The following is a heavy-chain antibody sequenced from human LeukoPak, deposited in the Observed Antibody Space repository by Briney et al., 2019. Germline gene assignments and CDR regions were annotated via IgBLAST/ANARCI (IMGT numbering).Heavy chain of an antibody. V-gene: IGHV3-30*19. CDR2: IWYDGSNR. CDR1: GFSLSNNG. J-gene: IGHJ4*02. CDR3: AREKYYDSSGPFDY. Sequence: GKSLRLSCTASGFSLSNNGIHWVRQAPGKGLEWVTVIWYDGSNRYYADSVKGRFTISRDNSKNTLYLQMNSLRAEDTAVYYCAREKYYDSSGPFDYWGQGTLVTVSS. D-gene: IGHD3-22*01.